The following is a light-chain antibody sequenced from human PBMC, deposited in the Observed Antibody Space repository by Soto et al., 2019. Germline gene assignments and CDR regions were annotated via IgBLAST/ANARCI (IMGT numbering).Light chain of an antibody. CDR2: EAA. J-gene: IGKJ1*01. V-gene: IGKV1-5*03. CDR1: QYIHNY. CDR3: QQSNNYPWT. Sequence: DIQMTQSPSTLSASVGDRVTITCRASQYIHNYLAWYQQKPGEAPKLLIYEAANLESGVPSRFSGGGTGTEFPLTISSLQPDDFATYYCQQSNNYPWTFGQGTRVEI.